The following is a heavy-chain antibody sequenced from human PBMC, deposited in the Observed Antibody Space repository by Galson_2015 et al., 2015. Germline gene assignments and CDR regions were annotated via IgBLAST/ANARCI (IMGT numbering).Heavy chain of an antibody. CDR3: ARGSLAVANSRALDY. D-gene: IGHD6-19*01. CDR1: GFTFSGHW. Sequence: SLRLSCAASGFTFSGHWMNWVRQAPGKGLVWVSCINNSSSNIVYADSVKGRFTVSRDNSKNSLYLQMHRLRDEDTVVYYCARGSLAVANSRALDYWGQGTLVTVSS. J-gene: IGHJ4*02. CDR2: INNSSSNI. V-gene: IGHV3-48*02.